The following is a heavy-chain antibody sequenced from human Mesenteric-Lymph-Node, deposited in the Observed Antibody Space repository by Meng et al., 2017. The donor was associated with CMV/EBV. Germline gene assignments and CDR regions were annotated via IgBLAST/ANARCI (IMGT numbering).Heavy chain of an antibody. Sequence: GSLRLPCTVSGGPISSYYWSWIRQPPGKGLEWIGYIYDSGSTNYNPSLKSRDTISVDTSKNQFSLKLSSVTAADTAVYYCARVFIGGNSDYFDYWGQGTLVTVSS. V-gene: IGHV4-59*01. D-gene: IGHD4-23*01. J-gene: IGHJ4*02. CDR3: ARVFIGGNSDYFDY. CDR2: IYDSGST. CDR1: GGPISSYY.